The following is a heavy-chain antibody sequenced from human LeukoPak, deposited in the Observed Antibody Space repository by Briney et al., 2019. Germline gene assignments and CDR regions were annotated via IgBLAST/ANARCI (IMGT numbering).Heavy chain of an antibody. V-gene: IGHV1-2*02. CDR1: GYTFTGYY. CDR3: ARGGFDY. CDR2: ISPNSDDT. J-gene: IGHJ4*02. Sequence: ASVKVSCKASGYTFTGYYLHWVRQAPGQGLEWMGWISPNSDDTNYAQKFRGRVNMTRYTSISTAYMELSRLRSDDTAIYYCARGGFDYWGQGTLVTVSS.